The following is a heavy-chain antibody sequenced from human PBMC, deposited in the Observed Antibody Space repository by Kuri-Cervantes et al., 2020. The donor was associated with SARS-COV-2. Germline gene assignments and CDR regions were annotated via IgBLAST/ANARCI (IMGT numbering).Heavy chain of an antibody. J-gene: IGHJ4*02. CDR1: GYSFTNYW. CDR3: VRRRGYTVDY. CDR2: IYPGDSDT. D-gene: IGHD3-22*01. V-gene: IGHV5-51*01. Sequence: GESLKISCEASGYSFTNYWIGWVRQVPGKGLEWMGIIYPGDSDTTYSPSFKGQVTVSADKSISTAYLQRSSLKASDTAMYYCVRRRGYTVDYWGQGTLVTVSS.